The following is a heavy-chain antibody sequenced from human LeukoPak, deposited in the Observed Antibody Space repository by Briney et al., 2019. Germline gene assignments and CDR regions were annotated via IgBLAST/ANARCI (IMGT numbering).Heavy chain of an antibody. CDR3: ARDLSVVPAAPDY. Sequence: GGSLRLSCAASGFTFSIYWMHWVRQAPGKGLVWVSRISSEGSSTTYADSVKGRFTISRDNAKDTLYLQMNSLRAEDTAVYYCARDLSVVPAAPDYWGQGTLVTVSS. D-gene: IGHD2-2*01. CDR1: GFTFSIYW. V-gene: IGHV3-74*01. J-gene: IGHJ4*02. CDR2: ISSEGSST.